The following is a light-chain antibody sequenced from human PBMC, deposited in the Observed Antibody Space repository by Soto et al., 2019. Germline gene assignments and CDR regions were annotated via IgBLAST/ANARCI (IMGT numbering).Light chain of an antibody. J-gene: IGLJ1*01. Sequence: QSVLTQPASLSGSPGQSITISCTGTSSDVGGYNYVSWYQQHPGKAPKFMIYDVSNRPSGVSNRFSGSKSGNTASLTISGLQAEDEADYYCSSYTTSNTRQIVFGTGTKVT. V-gene: IGLV2-14*01. CDR3: SSYTTSNTRQIV. CDR1: SSDVGGYNY. CDR2: DVS.